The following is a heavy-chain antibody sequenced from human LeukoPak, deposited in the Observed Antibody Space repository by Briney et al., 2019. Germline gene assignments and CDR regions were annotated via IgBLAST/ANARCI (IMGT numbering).Heavy chain of an antibody. D-gene: IGHD6-19*01. CDR3: AREGYTNGWYRN. CDR2: IFSSSST. Sequence: GGSLRLSCAASGFIVSSNYMSWVRQAPGKGLEWVSVIFSSSSTYYADSVKGRFTISRDNSKNTLYLQMNSLRAEDTAVYFCAREGYTNGWYRNWGQGTLVTVSS. J-gene: IGHJ4*02. V-gene: IGHV3-53*01. CDR1: GFIVSSNY.